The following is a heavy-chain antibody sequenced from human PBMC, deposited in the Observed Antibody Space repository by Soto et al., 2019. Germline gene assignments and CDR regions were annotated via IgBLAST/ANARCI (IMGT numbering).Heavy chain of an antibody. CDR2: IYHSGST. V-gene: IGHV4-31*03. J-gene: IGHJ4*02. CDR3: AEWSGDYSYGRFSH. CDR1: GGSISRPGYY. D-gene: IGHD3-3*01. Sequence: QVQLQESGPGLVKPSQTLSLTCTVSGGSISRPGYYWSWVRQYPGKGLEWIAYIYHSGSTYYNPSLEIRDTISVNTSKSPFSLKMTSVTAAVTAVYYCAEWSGDYSYGRFSHWSPGTLVPCSS.